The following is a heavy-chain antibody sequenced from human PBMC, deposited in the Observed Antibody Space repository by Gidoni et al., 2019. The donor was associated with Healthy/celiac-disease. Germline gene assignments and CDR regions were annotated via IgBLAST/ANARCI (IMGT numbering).Heavy chain of an antibody. CDR1: GYSFTSYW. CDR3: ARHVRRSSSSDYYYYYYMDV. J-gene: IGHJ6*03. Sequence: EVQLVQSGAEVKKPGESLKISCKGAGYSFTSYWIGWVRQMPGKGLEWMWIIYPGDSDTRYSPSFQAQFTISADKSISTAYLQLSSLKASDTAMYYCARHVRRSSSSDYYYYYYMDVWGKGTTVTVSS. D-gene: IGHD6-6*01. CDR2: IYPGDSDT. V-gene: IGHV5-51*01.